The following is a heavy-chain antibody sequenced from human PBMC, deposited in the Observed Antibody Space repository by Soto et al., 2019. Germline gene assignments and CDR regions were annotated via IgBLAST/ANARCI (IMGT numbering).Heavy chain of an antibody. V-gene: IGHV3-48*03. Sequence: EVQLLESGGGLVQPGGSLRLSCGVSGFTFNDFEMNWVRQAPGKGLEWLAYIDGSGTTKKYADSVRGRFTISRDNPNNSLVLQMSSLSAADTAIYSCARGFGRFNYWGQGTLVSVSS. CDR2: IDGSGTTK. J-gene: IGHJ4*02. CDR1: GFTFNDFE. CDR3: ARGFGRFNY. D-gene: IGHD3-10*01.